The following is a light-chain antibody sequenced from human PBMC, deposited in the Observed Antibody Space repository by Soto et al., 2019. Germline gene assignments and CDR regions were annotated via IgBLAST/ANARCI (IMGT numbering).Light chain of an antibody. CDR3: QKYSDFLIT. V-gene: IGKV1-5*01. CDR2: DAS. Sequence: DIQMTQSPSTLSASVGDRATITCRASQSISRSLAWYQQKPGKAPSLLIYDASSLEGGVPSRFSGSGFGTEFTLTITNLQHADFATYYCQKYSDFLITFGPGTTVDFK. J-gene: IGKJ3*01. CDR1: QSISRS.